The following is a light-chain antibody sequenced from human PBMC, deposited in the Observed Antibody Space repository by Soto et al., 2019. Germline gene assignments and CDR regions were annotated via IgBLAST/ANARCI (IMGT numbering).Light chain of an antibody. CDR3: QQNYSTSWT. J-gene: IGKJ1*01. CDR1: QSISSY. CDR2: AAS. Sequence: DIQMTQSPSSLSASVGDRVTITCGASQSISSYLNWYQQKPGKAPKLLIYAASSLQSGVPSRFSGSGSGTDFTITISSLKNEDSATYYCQQNYSTSWTFGQGTKVDIK. V-gene: IGKV1-39*01.